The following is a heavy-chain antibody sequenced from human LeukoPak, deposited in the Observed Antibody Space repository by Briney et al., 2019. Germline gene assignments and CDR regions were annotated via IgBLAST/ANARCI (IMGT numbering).Heavy chain of an antibody. CDR3: ATDVRSETVMVSASDM. V-gene: IGHV1-69*01. CDR1: GGTFSTYS. CDR2: IIPIFGTG. D-gene: IGHD5-18*01. Sequence: SVKVSCKVSGGTFSTYSINWVRQAPGQGLEWMGGIIPIFGTGNPAQKFQDRVTITADAYTRTAFMELSSLRSEATAVYYCATDVRSETVMVSASDMWGQGTMVTV. J-gene: IGHJ3*02.